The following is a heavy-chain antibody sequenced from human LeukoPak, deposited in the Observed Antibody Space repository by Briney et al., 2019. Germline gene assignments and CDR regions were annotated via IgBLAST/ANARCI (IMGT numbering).Heavy chain of an antibody. CDR3: ARGLVLDYFDY. CDR2: IYYSGST. D-gene: IGHD6-19*01. V-gene: IGHV4-59*01. CDR1: GGSISSYY. Sequence: SETLSLTCTVSGGSISSYYWSWIRQPPGKGLEWIGYIYYSGSTNYNPSLKSRVTISVDTSKNQFSLKLSSVTAADTAMYYCARGLVLDYFDYWGQGTLVTVSS. J-gene: IGHJ4*02.